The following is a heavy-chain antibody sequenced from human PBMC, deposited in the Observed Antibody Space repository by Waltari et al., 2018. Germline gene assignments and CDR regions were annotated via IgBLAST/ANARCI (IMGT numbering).Heavy chain of an antibody. CDR1: GGSVTDTNYY. D-gene: IGHD3-22*01. CDR3: ARLKSSAYYVIDY. CDR2: FYYSGST. V-gene: IGHV4-39*01. J-gene: IGHJ4*02. Sequence: QLQLQESGPGLVKPSETLSLTCTVSGGSVTDTNYYWGWIRQPPGKGLECIGSFYYSGSTYYNPSLKSRVTISADTSKNQFSLKLSSVTAADTAVYYCARLKSSAYYVIDYWGQGTLVTVSS.